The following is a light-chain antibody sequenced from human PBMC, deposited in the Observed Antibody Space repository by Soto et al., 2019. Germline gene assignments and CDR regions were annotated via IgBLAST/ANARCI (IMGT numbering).Light chain of an antibody. CDR1: QAINSW. V-gene: IGKV1-12*01. Sequence: DIQMTQSPSSVSASVGDRVTITCRASQAINSWLAWYQQKPGTAPKLLIHGASSLQSGVPSRFSGSESGTHFTLTLSNLQPEDFATYYCQQAHSFPITFGQGTRLQ. CDR3: QQAHSFPIT. J-gene: IGKJ5*01. CDR2: GAS.